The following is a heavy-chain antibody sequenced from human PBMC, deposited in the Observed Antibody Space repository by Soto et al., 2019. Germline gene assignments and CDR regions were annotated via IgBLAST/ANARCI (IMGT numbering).Heavy chain of an antibody. CDR3: AHAGDYDLLSFDH. CDR1: GFSLTTTSMG. Sequence: QITLKESGPPLVRPAQTLTLTCAFSGFSLTTTSMGVAWIRQPPGKALEWLALIYWDDDQRYSPSLKDRLTISKDTSRGRVVLTSSNMNPEDTGTYFCAHAGDYDLLSFDHWGPGTLVTVSS. V-gene: IGHV2-5*02. J-gene: IGHJ4*02. CDR2: IYWDDDQ. D-gene: IGHD4-17*01.